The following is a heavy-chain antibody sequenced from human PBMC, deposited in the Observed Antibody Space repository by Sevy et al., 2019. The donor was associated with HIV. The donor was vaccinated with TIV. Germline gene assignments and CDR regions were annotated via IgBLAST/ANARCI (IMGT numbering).Heavy chain of an antibody. D-gene: IGHD4-17*01. V-gene: IGHV1-2*02. J-gene: IGHJ6*02. CDR2: INPNSGGT. Sequence: ASVKVSCKASGYTFTGYYMHWVRQAPGQGLEWMGWINPNSGGTNYAQKFQGRVTMTRETSISTAYMELSRLRSDDTAVYYCARWVTTVTTTGQGPPLYYYYGMDVWGQGTTVTVSS. CDR3: ARWVTTVTTTGQGPPLYYYYGMDV. CDR1: GYTFTGYY.